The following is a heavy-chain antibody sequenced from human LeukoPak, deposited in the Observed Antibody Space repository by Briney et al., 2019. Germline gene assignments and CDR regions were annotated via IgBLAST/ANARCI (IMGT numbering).Heavy chain of an antibody. CDR2: IYYSGST. CDR1: GGSISSSSYY. D-gene: IGHD2-15*01. Sequence: SETLSLTCTVSGGSISSSSYYWGWIRQPPGKGLEWIGSIYYSGSTYYNPSLKSRVTISVDTSKNQFSLKLSSVTAADTAVYYCARTPVLPAYTYYYYGMDVWGQGTAVTVSS. V-gene: IGHV4-39*07. CDR3: ARTPVLPAYTYYYYGMDV. J-gene: IGHJ6*02.